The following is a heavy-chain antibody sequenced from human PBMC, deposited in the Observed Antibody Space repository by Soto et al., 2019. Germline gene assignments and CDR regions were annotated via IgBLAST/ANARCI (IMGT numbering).Heavy chain of an antibody. CDR3: ASDRGYGLVN. CDR2: SIPMFGIT. CDR1: GGTLSSHG. J-gene: IGHJ4*02. V-gene: IGHV1-69*12. D-gene: IGHD2-15*01. Sequence: QVQLVQSGAEVKKPGSSVKVSCKASGGTLSSHGFNWVRQAPGQGLEWMGGSIPMFGITNHTQKFQDRITLTAEASTSTVYMELTSLRSDDTSVYYCASDRGYGLVNWGQGTVVAVSS.